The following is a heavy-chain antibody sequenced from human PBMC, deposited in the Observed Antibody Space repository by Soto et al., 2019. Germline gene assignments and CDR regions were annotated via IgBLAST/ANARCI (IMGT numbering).Heavy chain of an antibody. V-gene: IGHV4-39*01. CDR2: IYYSGST. J-gene: IGHJ6*02. Sequence: SETLSLTCTVSGGSISSSSYYWGWIRQPPGKGLEWIGSIYYSGSTYYNPSLKSRVTISVDTSKNQFSLKLSSVTAADTAVYYCARQGSSGWYFGGMDVWGQGTTVTVSS. D-gene: IGHD6-19*01. CDR1: GGSISSSSYY. CDR3: ARQGSSGWYFGGMDV.